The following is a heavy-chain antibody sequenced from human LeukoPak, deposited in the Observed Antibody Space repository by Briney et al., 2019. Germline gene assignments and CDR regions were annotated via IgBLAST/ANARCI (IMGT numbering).Heavy chain of an antibody. Sequence: PSETLSLTCTVSGGSISSYYWNWIRQPAGKGLEWIGRIYASGSTNYNPSLKSRVTMSVDTSKNQFSLKLSSVTAADTAVYYCASRTMVRGVMAAFDIWGQGTMVTVSS. D-gene: IGHD3-10*01. J-gene: IGHJ3*02. CDR3: ASRTMVRGVMAAFDI. CDR2: IYASGST. CDR1: GGSISSYY. V-gene: IGHV4-4*07.